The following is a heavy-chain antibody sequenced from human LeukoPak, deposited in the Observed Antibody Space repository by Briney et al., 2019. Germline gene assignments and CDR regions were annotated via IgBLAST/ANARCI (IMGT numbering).Heavy chain of an antibody. CDR2: ISRDSGAT. D-gene: IGHD3-9*01. Sequence: PGGSLRLSCAASGFPFSSYSMNWVRQAPGKGLEWLSYISRDSGATYYADSVRGRFSISRDNAKNPLHLQMNSLRDEDTAVYYCARDKDWAFDYWGQGALVTVSS. J-gene: IGHJ4*02. CDR3: ARDKDWAFDY. V-gene: IGHV3-48*02. CDR1: GFPFSSYS.